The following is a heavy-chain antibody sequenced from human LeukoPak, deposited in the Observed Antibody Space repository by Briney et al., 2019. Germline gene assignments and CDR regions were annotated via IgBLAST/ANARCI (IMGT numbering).Heavy chain of an antibody. CDR2: IIPIFATV. Sequence: SVKVSCKASGGTFSTYAIRWVRKAPRQGLERMGGIIPIFATVNYAQKFQGKITITPHESTSTASMELSSLRSEDTDGSNDARPPPAIHRPHLEVTGPHRFDPSGQGTLVTGSS. J-gene: IGHJ5*02. CDR3: ARPPPAIHRPHLEVTGPHRFDP. D-gene: IGHD1-14*01. CDR1: GGTFSTYA. V-gene: IGHV1-69*13.